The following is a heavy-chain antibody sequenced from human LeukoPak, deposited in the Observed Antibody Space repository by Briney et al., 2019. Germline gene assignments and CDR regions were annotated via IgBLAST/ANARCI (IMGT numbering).Heavy chain of an antibody. D-gene: IGHD2-15*01. J-gene: IGHJ6*02. Sequence: ASVKVSCKASGGTVSSYAISWVRQAPGQGLEWRGRIISILGIANYAQKFQGRVTITADKSTSTAYMELSSLRSEDTAVYYCASGVVVVAATSEGYGMDVWGQGTTVTVS. V-gene: IGHV1-69*04. CDR1: GGTVSSYA. CDR3: ASGVVVVAATSEGYGMDV. CDR2: IISILGIA.